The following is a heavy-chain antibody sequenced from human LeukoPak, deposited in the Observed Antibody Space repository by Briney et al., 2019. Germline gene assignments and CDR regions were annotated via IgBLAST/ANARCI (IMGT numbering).Heavy chain of an antibody. V-gene: IGHV1-2*02. J-gene: IGHJ5*02. CDR3: ARDYAYSSSSPYNWFDP. CDR1: GYPFTGYY. CDR2: INPNSGGT. D-gene: IGHD6-6*01. Sequence: ASVKVSCKASGYPFTGYYIHWVRQVSEQGLEWMGWINPNSGGTNYAQKFQGRVTMTRDTSISTAYMDLSRLISDDTAVYYCARDYAYSSSSPYNWFDPWGQGTLVTVSS.